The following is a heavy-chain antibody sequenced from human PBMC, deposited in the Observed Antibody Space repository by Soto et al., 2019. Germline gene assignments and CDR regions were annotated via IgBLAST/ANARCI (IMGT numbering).Heavy chain of an antibody. D-gene: IGHD4-17*01. J-gene: IGHJ6*02. V-gene: IGHV3-30*18. Sequence: GGSLRLSCAASGFTFSSYGMHWVRQAPGKGLEWVAVISYDGSNKYYADSVKGRFTISRDNSKNTLYLQMNSLRAEDTAVYYCAKDLSGYGDYVYYYYYGMDVWGQGTTVTVSS. CDR2: ISYDGSNK. CDR3: AKDLSGYGDYVYYYYYGMDV. CDR1: GFTFSSYG.